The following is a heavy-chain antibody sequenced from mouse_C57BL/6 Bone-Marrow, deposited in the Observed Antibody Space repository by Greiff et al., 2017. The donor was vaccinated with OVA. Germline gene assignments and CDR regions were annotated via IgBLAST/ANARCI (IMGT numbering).Heavy chain of an antibody. CDR2: IHPNSGST. V-gene: IGHV1-64*01. Sequence: QVHVKQPGAELVKPGASVKLSCKASGYTFTSYWMHWVKQRPGQGLEWIGMIHPNSGSTNYNEKFKSKATLTVDKSSRTAYMQLSSLTSEDAAVYYFARWRGKGRNYWGQGTTLTVSS. CDR1: GYTFTSYW. J-gene: IGHJ2*01. D-gene: IGHD2-1*01. CDR3: ARWRGKGRNY.